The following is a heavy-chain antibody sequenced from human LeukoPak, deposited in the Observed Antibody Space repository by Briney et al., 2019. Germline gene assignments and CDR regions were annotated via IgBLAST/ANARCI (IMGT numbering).Heavy chain of an antibody. CDR1: GLTFSSYS. D-gene: IGHD6-19*01. J-gene: IGHJ6*03. CDR2: IKQDGGEK. CDR3: AREGSDWNYYYYIDV. Sequence: PGGSLRLSCAASGLTFSSYSMNWVRQAPGKGLEWVANIKQDGGEKYYVDSVKGRFTISRDNAKNSLYLQMNSLRAEDTAVYYCAREGSDWNYYYYIDVWGKGTTVTISS. V-gene: IGHV3-7*01.